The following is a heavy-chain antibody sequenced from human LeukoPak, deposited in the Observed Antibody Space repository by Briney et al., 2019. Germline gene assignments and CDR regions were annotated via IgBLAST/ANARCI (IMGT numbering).Heavy chain of an antibody. D-gene: IGHD4-17*01. CDR3: AKGGATVIDY. Sequence: PGGSLRLSCVASGFTFRDYGIHWVRQAQDKGMEWVAFIEHDGNDAYYPDSVKGRFTISRDNAKNTLYLQMNSLRAEDTAVYYCAKGGATVIDYWGQGTLVTVSS. CDR1: GFTFRDYG. CDR2: IEHDGNDA. V-gene: IGHV3-30*02. J-gene: IGHJ4*02.